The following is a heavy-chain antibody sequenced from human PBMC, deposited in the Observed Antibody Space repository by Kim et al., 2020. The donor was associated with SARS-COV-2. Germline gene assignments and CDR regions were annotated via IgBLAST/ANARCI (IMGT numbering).Heavy chain of an antibody. D-gene: IGHD6-6*01. CDR3: ARGRQLRPDY. V-gene: IGHV4-30-2*05. CDR2: ST. Sequence: STDYNPSLKSRVTISVDTSKNQFSLKLSSVPAADTAVYYCARGRQLRPDYWGQGTLVTVSS. J-gene: IGHJ4*02.